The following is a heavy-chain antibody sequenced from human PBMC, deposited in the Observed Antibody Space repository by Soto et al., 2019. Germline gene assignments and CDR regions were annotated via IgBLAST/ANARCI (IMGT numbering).Heavy chain of an antibody. J-gene: IGHJ6*03. CDR2: IRSKGYGGTT. Sequence: GGSLRLSCTGSGFTFGDYAMSWFRQAPEKGLEWVSFIRSKGYGGTTEYAGSVKGRFTISRDDSKRIAYLQMNSLKTEDTAVYYCTRHAYGDYRLYYYYMDVWGKGTTVTVSS. CDR1: GFTFGDYA. V-gene: IGHV3-49*03. CDR3: TRHAYGDYRLYYYYMDV. D-gene: IGHD4-17*01.